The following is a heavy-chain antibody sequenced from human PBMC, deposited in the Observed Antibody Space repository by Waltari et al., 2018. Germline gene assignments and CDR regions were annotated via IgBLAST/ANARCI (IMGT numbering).Heavy chain of an antibody. CDR2: IYYRGSGSI. CDR3: AREYIKGTGPYYFDL. J-gene: IGHJ4*02. D-gene: IGHD1-7*01. V-gene: IGHV4-39*02. Sequence: QLQLQESGPGLVKPSETLSLTCTVSGGSISSPTYYWAWIRQPPGKGLEWMGSIYYRGSGSIFYSPSLKSRLTISVDTSKNQFSLKLTSVSATDTAVYYCAREYIKGTGPYYFDLWGQGTLVTVSS. CDR1: GGSISSPTYY.